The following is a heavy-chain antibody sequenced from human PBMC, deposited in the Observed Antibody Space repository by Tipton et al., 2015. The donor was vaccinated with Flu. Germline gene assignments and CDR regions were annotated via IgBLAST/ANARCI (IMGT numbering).Heavy chain of an antibody. V-gene: IGHV4-34*01. CDR3: ASAYSGSYTNPDFDY. J-gene: IGHJ4*02. CDR2: INHSGST. Sequence: LRLSCAVYGGSFSGYYWSWIRQPPGKGLEWIGEINHSGSTNYNPSLKSRVTISVDTSKNQFSLKLSSVTAADTAVYYCASAYSGSYTNPDFDYWGQGTLVTVSS. D-gene: IGHD1-26*01. CDR1: GGSFSGYY.